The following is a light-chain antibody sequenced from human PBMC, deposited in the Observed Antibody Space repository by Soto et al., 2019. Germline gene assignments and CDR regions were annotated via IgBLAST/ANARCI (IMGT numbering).Light chain of an antibody. Sequence: DIQMTQSPSTLSASVGDSVTITCLASQSISSWLAWYQQKPGKAPKLLIYDASSLESGVPSRFSGSGSGTEFTLTISSLQPDDFATYYCQQYNSYKTFGQGTKVEIK. CDR3: QQYNSYKT. V-gene: IGKV1-5*01. CDR2: DAS. J-gene: IGKJ1*01. CDR1: QSISSW.